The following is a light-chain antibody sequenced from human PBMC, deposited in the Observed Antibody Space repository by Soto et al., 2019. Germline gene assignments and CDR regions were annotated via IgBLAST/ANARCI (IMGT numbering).Light chain of an antibody. Sequence: DIVMTQSPLSLPVTPGEPASISCRSSQSLLHSDGYIYLVWYLQMPGQSPQLLICLGSNRASGVPDRFSGSGSGTHFTLTISRVEAEDFAVYYCMQALQTPWTFGQGTRVEVK. V-gene: IGKV2-28*01. CDR2: LGS. J-gene: IGKJ1*01. CDR3: MQALQTPWT. CDR1: QSLLHSDGYIY.